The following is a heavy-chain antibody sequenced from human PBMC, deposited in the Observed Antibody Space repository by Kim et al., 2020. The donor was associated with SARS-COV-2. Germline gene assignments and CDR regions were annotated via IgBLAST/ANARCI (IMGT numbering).Heavy chain of an antibody. D-gene: IGHD5-12*01. Sequence: SETLSLTCTVSGGSISSYYWIWIRQPPGKGLEWIGYIYFSGSTNYNPSLKSRVTISVDTSKNQFSLKLSSVTAADTAVYYCARVPTRDGYNYIGVDYYDYGMDVWGQGTTVTVSS. CDR3: ARVPTRDGYNYIGVDYYDYGMDV. CDR1: GGSISSYY. V-gene: IGHV4-59*13. J-gene: IGHJ6*02. CDR2: IYFSGST.